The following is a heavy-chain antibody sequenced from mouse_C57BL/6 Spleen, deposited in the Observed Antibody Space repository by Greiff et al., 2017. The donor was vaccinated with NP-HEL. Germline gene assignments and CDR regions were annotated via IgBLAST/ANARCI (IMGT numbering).Heavy chain of an antibody. CDR1: GYTFTSYW. J-gene: IGHJ2*01. Sequence: QVQLQQPGAELVKPGASVKLSCKASGYTFTSYWMHWVKQMPGRGLEWIGRIDPNSGGTKYNEKFKSKATLTVDKPSSTAYMQLSSLTSEDSAVYYCARNWEASYGSSYVFDYWGQGTTLTVSS. CDR3: ARNWEASYGSSYVFDY. CDR2: IDPNSGGT. V-gene: IGHV1-72*01. D-gene: IGHD1-1*01.